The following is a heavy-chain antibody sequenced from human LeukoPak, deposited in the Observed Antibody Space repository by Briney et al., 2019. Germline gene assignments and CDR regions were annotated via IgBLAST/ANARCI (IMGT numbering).Heavy chain of an antibody. V-gene: IGHV1-2*02. CDR3: ARCILDGSGSYSDY. Sequence: GASVKVSCKASGYTFTGYYMHWVRQAPGQGLEWMGWINPNSGGTNYAQKFQGRVTMTRDTSISTAYMELSRLRSDDTAVYYCARCILDGSGSYSDYWGQGTLVTVSS. CDR2: INPNSGGT. CDR1: GYTFTGYY. J-gene: IGHJ4*02. D-gene: IGHD3-10*01.